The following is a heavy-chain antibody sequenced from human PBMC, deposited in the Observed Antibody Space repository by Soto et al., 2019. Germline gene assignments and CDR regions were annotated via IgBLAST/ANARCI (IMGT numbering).Heavy chain of an antibody. Sequence: PGGSLRLSCAASGFTFSSYAMSWVRQAPGKGLEWVSAISGSGANTYYADSVKGRFTISRDNSKNTLYLQMNSLRAEDTAVYYCAKRIAVAGTNPYYYYGMDVWGQGTTVTVSS. CDR3: AKRIAVAGTNPYYYYGMDV. D-gene: IGHD6-13*01. CDR1: GFTFSSYA. V-gene: IGHV3-23*01. J-gene: IGHJ6*02. CDR2: ISGSGANT.